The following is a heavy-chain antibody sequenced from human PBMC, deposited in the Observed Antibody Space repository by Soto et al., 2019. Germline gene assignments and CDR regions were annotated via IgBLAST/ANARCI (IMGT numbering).Heavy chain of an antibody. V-gene: IGHV4-28*01. CDR3: ARRYGKNAFDI. CDR1: GYSINRSNC. CDR2: IYYSGTT. Sequence: PSETLSLTCAVSGYSINRSNCRGWIRQPPGKGLEWIGYIYYSGTTYYNSSLKSRVTMSVDTSKNQFSLKLTSVTAVDTAVYYCARRYGKNAFDIWGPGTMVT. J-gene: IGHJ3*02. D-gene: IGHD5-18*01.